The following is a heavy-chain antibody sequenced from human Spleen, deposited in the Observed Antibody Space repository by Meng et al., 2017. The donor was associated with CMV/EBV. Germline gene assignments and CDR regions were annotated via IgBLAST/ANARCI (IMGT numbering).Heavy chain of an antibody. Sequence: ASVKVSCKASGYRFITYGISWVRQAPGQGLEWMGWISTNNGNTNYAQKVQDRVTLTTDTSTSTAYMEVRSLRSDDTAVYYCARETSTGFYYYGLDVWGQGTTVTVSS. D-gene: IGHD4-17*01. CDR2: ISTNNGNT. CDR1: GYRFITYG. V-gene: IGHV1-18*01. J-gene: IGHJ6*02. CDR3: ARETSTGFYYYGLDV.